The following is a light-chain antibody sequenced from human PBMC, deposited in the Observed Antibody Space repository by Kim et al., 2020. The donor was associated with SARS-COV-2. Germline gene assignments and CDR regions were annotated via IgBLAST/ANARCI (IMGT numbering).Light chain of an antibody. V-gene: IGLV2-8*01. CDR3: TSYAGSNNFGV. CDR2: EVI. Sequence: QSALTQPPSASGSPGQSVTISCTGTSSDVGRYNYVSWYQQHPGKAPKLLIYEVIKRPSGVPDRFSGSKSGNRASLTVSGLQAEDEADYYCTSYAGSNNFGVFGTGTKVTVL. J-gene: IGLJ1*01. CDR1: SSDVGRYNY.